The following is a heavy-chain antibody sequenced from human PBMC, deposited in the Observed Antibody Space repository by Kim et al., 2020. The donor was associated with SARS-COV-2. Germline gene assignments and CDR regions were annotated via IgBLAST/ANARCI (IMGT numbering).Heavy chain of an antibody. Sequence: ASVKVSCKASGYTFTSYYMHWVRQAPGQGLEWMGIINPSGGSTSYAQKFQGRVTMTRDTSTSTVYMELSSLRSEDTAVYYCARDLSPITMIVVVIGYYYYGMDVWGQGTTVTVSS. CDR3: ARDLSPITMIVVVIGYYYYGMDV. CDR2: INPSGGST. V-gene: IGHV1-46*01. J-gene: IGHJ6*02. CDR1: GYTFTSYY. D-gene: IGHD3-22*01.